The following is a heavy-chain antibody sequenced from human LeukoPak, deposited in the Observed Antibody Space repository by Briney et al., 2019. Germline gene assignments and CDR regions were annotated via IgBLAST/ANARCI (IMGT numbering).Heavy chain of an antibody. D-gene: IGHD1-26*01. CDR2: ISWNSGSI. CDR3: AKDGSYQEEYFDY. V-gene: IGHV3-9*01. Sequence: SSGGYYWSWIRQHPGKGLEWVSGISWNSGSIGYADSVKGRFTISRDNAKNSLYLQMNSLRAEDTALYYCAKDGSYQEEYFDYWGQGALVTVSS. J-gene: IGHJ4*02. CDR1: SSGGYY.